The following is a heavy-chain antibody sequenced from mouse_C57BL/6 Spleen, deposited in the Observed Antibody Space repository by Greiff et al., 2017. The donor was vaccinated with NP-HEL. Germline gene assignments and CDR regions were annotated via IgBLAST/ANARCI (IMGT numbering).Heavy chain of an antibody. J-gene: IGHJ4*01. V-gene: IGHV3-6*01. CDR3: ARIPITTVVMDY. CDR2: ISYDGSN. Sequence: EVKVEESGPGLVKPSQSLSLTCSVTGYSITSGYYWNWIRQFPGNKLEWMGYISYDGSNNYNPSLKNRISITRDTSKNQFFLKLNSVTTEDTATYYCARIPITTVVMDYWGQGTSVTVSS. D-gene: IGHD1-1*01. CDR1: GYSITSGYY.